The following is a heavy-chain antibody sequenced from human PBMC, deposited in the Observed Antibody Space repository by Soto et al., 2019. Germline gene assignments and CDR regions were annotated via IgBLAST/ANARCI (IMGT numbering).Heavy chain of an antibody. J-gene: IGHJ4*02. CDR1: GYTFTIYG. CDR3: ARDLGQQLVDY. Sequence: ASVKVSCKAFGYTFTIYGISWLRQAPGQGLEWMGWISAYNGNTNYAQKLQGRVTMTTDTSTSTAYMELRSLRSDDTAVYYCARDLGQQLVDYWGQGTLVTVSS. CDR2: ISAYNGNT. V-gene: IGHV1-18*01. D-gene: IGHD6-13*01.